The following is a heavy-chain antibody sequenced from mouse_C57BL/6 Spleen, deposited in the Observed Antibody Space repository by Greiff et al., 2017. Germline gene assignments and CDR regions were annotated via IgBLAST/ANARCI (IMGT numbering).Heavy chain of an antibody. V-gene: IGHV1-9*01. CDR3: ARRPYYYGSSYGAY. CDR1: GYTFTGYW. Sequence: QVQLQQSGAELMKPGASVKLSCKATGYTFTGYWIEWVKQRPGHGLEWIGEILPGSGSTNYNEKFKGKATFTADTSSNTAYMQLRSLTTEDSAIYYCARRPYYYGSSYGAYWGQGTLVTVSA. J-gene: IGHJ3*01. D-gene: IGHD1-1*01. CDR2: ILPGSGST.